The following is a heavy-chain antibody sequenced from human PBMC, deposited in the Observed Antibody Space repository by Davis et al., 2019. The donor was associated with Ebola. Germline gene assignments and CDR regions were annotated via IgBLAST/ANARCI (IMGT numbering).Heavy chain of an antibody. CDR1: GGSFSSHP. CDR2: IIPIFDTP. CDR3: ARDFDGGNYYFDY. V-gene: IGHV1-69*13. J-gene: IGHJ4*02. D-gene: IGHD3-9*01. Sequence: SVKVSCKTSGGSFSSHPISWVRQAPRQGLEWMGGIIPIFDTPHYGQKFRGRITITADASTSTAYMELSSLRSEDTATYFCARDFDGGNYYFDYWGPGTPVTVSS.